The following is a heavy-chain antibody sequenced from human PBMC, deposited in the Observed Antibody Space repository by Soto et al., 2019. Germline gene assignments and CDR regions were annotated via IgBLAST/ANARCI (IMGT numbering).Heavy chain of an antibody. V-gene: IGHV3-43*01. CDR2: ISWDGGST. D-gene: IGHD1-26*01. Sequence: PGGSLRLSCAASGFTFDDYTMHWVRQAPGKGLEWVSLISWDGGSTYYADSVKGRFTISRDNSKNSLYLQMNSLRTEDTALYYCAKDIGIGGGMDVWGQGNTVTV. CDR1: GFTFDDYT. J-gene: IGHJ6*02. CDR3: AKDIGIGGGMDV.